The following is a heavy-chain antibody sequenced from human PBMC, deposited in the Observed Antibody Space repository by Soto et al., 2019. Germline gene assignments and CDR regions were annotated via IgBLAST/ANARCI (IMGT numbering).Heavy chain of an antibody. CDR1: GYTFTSYD. CDR2: MNPNSGNP. D-gene: IGHD2-2*01. V-gene: IGHV1-8*01. Sequence: QVQLVQSGAEVKKPGASVKVSCQASGYTFTSYDINWVRQATGQGLEWMGWMNPNSGNPGYAQKFQGRVTMTSNTPITTVYMELSGLKSDDTAVYACAGGGTSGGDHSYWYFDLWGRGTLVTVSS. J-gene: IGHJ2*01. CDR3: AGGGTSGGDHSYWYFDL.